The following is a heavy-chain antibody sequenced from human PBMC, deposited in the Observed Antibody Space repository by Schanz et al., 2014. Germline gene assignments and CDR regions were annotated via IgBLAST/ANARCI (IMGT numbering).Heavy chain of an antibody. CDR1: GFTFSNYG. CDR2: ISYDGSDK. Sequence: VQLVESGGGLVQPGRSLRLSCAASGFTFSNYGLVWVRQAPGKGLEWLAVISYDGSDKFHADSVKGRFTISRDNSKNTLYLQMNSLRVEDTAVYYCAKEKEEVAADGSFFDYWGQGTLVTVSS. D-gene: IGHD6-13*01. J-gene: IGHJ4*02. CDR3: AKEKEEVAADGSFFDY. V-gene: IGHV3-30*18.